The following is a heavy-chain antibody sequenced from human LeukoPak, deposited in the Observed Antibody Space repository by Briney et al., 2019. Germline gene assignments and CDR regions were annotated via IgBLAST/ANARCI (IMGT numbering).Heavy chain of an antibody. J-gene: IGHJ3*01. V-gene: IGHV1-69*05. Sequence: SVKVSCKASGVTFSSYAISWVRQAPGQGLEWMGGIIPSLGTANYAQKVQGRVTITTDESTRTAYMELTTLRPEDTAVYYCARGEFLALGWFDPWGQGTMVTVSS. CDR2: IIPSLGTA. D-gene: IGHD3/OR15-3a*01. CDR1: GVTFSSYA. CDR3: ARGEFLALGWFDP.